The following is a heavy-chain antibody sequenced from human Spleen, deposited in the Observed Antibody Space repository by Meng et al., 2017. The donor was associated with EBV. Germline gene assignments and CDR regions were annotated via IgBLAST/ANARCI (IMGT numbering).Heavy chain of an antibody. Sequence: QDQVVQSGPEGKKPGASVKVSCKASGYTFSSHGIRWVRQAPGQGLEWMAWISTYNGNTNYAQKLQGRVTLTTDTSTSTVHMELRSLRSDDTAVYYCARNYGDSASDYWGQGTLVTVSS. CDR2: ISTYNGNT. CDR3: ARNYGDSASDY. V-gene: IGHV1-18*01. D-gene: IGHD4-17*01. J-gene: IGHJ4*02. CDR1: GYTFSSHG.